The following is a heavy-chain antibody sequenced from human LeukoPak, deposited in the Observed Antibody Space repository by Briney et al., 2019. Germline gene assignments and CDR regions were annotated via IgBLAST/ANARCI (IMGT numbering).Heavy chain of an antibody. J-gene: IGHJ4*02. Sequence: ASVKVSRKASGYTFTSYGISWVRQAPGQGLEWMGWISAYNGNTNYAQKLQGRVTMTTDTSTSTAYMELRSLRSDDTAVYYCARDPAPDYYDSSGYYDYWGQGTLVTVS. CDR2: ISAYNGNT. CDR1: GYTFTSYG. CDR3: ARDPAPDYYDSSGYYDY. D-gene: IGHD3-22*01. V-gene: IGHV1-18*01.